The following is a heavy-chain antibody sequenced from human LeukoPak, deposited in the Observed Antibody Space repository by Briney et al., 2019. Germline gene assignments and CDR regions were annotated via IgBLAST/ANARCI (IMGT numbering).Heavy chain of an antibody. CDR1: GGSITSYY. V-gene: IGHV4-59*08. D-gene: IGHD1-14*01. J-gene: IGHJ4*02. CDR2: IHNSGRT. CDR3: ARHGTISSESYFDY. Sequence: SDTLSLTCTVSGGSITSYYWSWIRQPPGKGLEWIGYIHNSGRTNYNPSLKSRVTGFVDTSKNQVSLRLSSVTAADTAVYYCARHGTISSESYFDYWGQGALVTVSS.